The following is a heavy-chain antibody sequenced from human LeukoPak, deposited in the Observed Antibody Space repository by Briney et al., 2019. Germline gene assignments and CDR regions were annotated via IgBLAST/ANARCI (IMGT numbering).Heavy chain of an antibody. CDR2: ISSSSSYI. V-gene: IGHV3-21*04. D-gene: IGHD5-12*01. CDR1: GFTFSGYS. J-gene: IGHJ4*02. Sequence: PGGSLRLSCAASGFTFSGYSMNWVRQAPGKGLEWVSSISSSSSYIYYADSVKGRFTISRDNAKNSLYLQMNSLRAEDTAVYYCAKDQGYSGYDFYYWGQGTLVTVSS. CDR3: AKDQGYSGYDFYY.